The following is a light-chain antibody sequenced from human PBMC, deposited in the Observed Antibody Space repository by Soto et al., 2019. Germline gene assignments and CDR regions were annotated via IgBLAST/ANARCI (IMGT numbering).Light chain of an antibody. CDR3: QQRSIWPLT. CDR2: DAS. J-gene: IGKJ5*01. Sequence: EIVLTQSPATLSLSPGEGAILSCRASQSFSNQLGWYQQKRGQAPRLLIYDASNRATGIPARFSGSGSGTDFTLTISSLEPEDFAVYYCQQRSIWPLTFGQGTRLEIK. V-gene: IGKV3-11*01. CDR1: QSFSNQ.